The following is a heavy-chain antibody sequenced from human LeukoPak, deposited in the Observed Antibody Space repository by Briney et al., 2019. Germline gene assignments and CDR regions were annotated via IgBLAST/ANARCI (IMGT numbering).Heavy chain of an antibody. J-gene: IGHJ4*02. CDR2: ISGSGGNT. Sequence: PGGSLGLSCEASGFTFSSYAMSWVRQAPGKGQDWVSAISGSGGNTYYTDSVKGRFTISRDNSKNTLYLQMNSLRAEDTAVYYCAKEGYNWTPAGYFDYWGQGTLVTVSS. V-gene: IGHV3-23*01. CDR3: AKEGYNWTPAGYFDY. CDR1: GFTFSSYA. D-gene: IGHD1-20*01.